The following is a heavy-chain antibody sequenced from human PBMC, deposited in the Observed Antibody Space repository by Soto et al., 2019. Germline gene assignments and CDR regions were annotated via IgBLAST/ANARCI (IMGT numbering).Heavy chain of an antibody. CDR3: TRGLASGDY. J-gene: IGHJ4*02. Sequence: QVQLVQPGAEVKNPGASVKFSCKASGYIFTNFYIHWVRQAPGQGLEWIGIINPNGGSTNYAQNFQGRVTMTRDTSTSTVYMDLSSLRSEDTAVYYCTRGLASGDYWGQGTLITVSS. D-gene: IGHD6-6*01. CDR2: INPNGGST. CDR1: GYIFTNFY. V-gene: IGHV1-46*03.